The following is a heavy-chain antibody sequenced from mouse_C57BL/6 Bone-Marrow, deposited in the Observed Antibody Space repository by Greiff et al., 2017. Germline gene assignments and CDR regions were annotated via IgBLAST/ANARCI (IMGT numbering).Heavy chain of an antibody. J-gene: IGHJ2*01. Sequence: QVHVKQSGAELARPGASVKLSCKASGYTFTSYGISWVKQRTGQGLEWIGEIYPRSGNTYYNEKFKGKATLTADKTSSTAYMELRSLTSEDSAVYFCARGGGKTLFDYWGQGTTLTVSS. CDR1: GYTFTSYG. D-gene: IGHD1-1*02. CDR3: ARGGGKTLFDY. V-gene: IGHV1-81*01. CDR2: IYPRSGNT.